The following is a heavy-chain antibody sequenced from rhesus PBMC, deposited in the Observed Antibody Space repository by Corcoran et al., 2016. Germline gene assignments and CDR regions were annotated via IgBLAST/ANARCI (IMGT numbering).Heavy chain of an antibody. Sequence: QLQLQESGPGLVKPSETLSVTCAVSGGSISSSYWSWIRQAPGKGLEWIGYIYGSGSSTNYNPSLKSRITISTDTSKNQFSLKLSSVTAADTAVYYCAREGFSGYSYAFDFWGQGLRVTVSS. CDR3: AREGFSGYSYAFDF. CDR1: GGSISSSY. CDR2: IYGSGSST. J-gene: IGHJ3*01. D-gene: IGHD5-24*01. V-gene: IGHV4-169*02.